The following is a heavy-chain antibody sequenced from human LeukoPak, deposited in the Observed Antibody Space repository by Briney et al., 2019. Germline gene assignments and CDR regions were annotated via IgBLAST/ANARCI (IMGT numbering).Heavy chain of an antibody. CDR2: TSGSGGST. Sequence: PGGSLRLSCAASGFTFSSYAMSWVRQAPGKGLEWVSGTSGSGGSTYYAGSVKGRFTISRDNSKNTLYLQMNSLRVEDTAVYYCAKTTVGYSSGRYPGWPADCWGQGTLVTVSS. V-gene: IGHV3-23*01. D-gene: IGHD6-19*01. CDR1: GFTFSSYA. CDR3: AKTTVGYSSGRYPGWPADC. J-gene: IGHJ4*02.